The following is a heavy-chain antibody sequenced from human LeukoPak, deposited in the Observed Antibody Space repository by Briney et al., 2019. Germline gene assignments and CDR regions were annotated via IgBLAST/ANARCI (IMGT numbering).Heavy chain of an antibody. Sequence: PSETLSLTCAVYGGSFSGYYWSWLRQPPEKGLEWIGEINHSGSTNYNPSLKSRVTISVDTSKSQFSLKLSSVTAADTAVYYCARGLTFDSSGYYSSGAFDIWGQGTMVTVSS. CDR1: GGSFSGYY. J-gene: IGHJ3*02. CDR2: INHSGST. D-gene: IGHD3-22*01. V-gene: IGHV4-34*01. CDR3: ARGLTFDSSGYYSSGAFDI.